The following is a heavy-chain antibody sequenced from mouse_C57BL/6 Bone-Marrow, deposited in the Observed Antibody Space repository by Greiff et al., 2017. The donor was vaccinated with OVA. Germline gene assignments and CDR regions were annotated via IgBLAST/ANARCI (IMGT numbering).Heavy chain of an antibody. J-gene: IGHJ4*01. D-gene: IGHD1-1*02. CDR2: IYPGSGNT. Sequence: VQLQQSGPELVKPGASVKISCKASGYSFTSYYIHWVKQRPGQGLEWIGWIYPGSGNTKYNEKFKGKATLTADTSSSTAYMQLSSLTSEDSAVYYCTSLYGYYAMDYWGQGTSVTVSS. V-gene: IGHV1-66*01. CDR3: TSLYGYYAMDY. CDR1: GYSFTSYY.